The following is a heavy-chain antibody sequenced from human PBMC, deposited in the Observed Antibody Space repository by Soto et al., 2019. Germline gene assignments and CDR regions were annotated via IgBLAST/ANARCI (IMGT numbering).Heavy chain of an antibody. Sequence: GSLRLSCAASGFTFSSYSMNWVRQAPGKWLEWVSSISSSSSYIYYADSVKGRFTISRDNAKNSLYLQMNSLRAEDTAVYYCARDPSADIVVVPAAPTSALYGVDVWGQGTTVTVSS. CDR2: ISSSSSYI. CDR3: ARDPSADIVVVPAAPTSALYGVDV. D-gene: IGHD2-2*01. V-gene: IGHV3-21*01. CDR1: GFTFSSYS. J-gene: IGHJ6*02.